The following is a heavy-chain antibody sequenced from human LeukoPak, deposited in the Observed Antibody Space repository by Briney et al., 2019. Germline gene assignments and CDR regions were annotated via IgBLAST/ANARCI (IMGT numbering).Heavy chain of an antibody. D-gene: IGHD4-17*01. J-gene: IGHJ3*01. CDR2: IGGRGDNI. CDR3: AKDPNGDYIGAFDF. Sequence: GGSLRLSCAASGLLFSNYAMIWVRQAPGKGLEWVSAIGGRGDNIHYAESVKGRFTISRDNSKNTLFLQMNNLRADDTAVYYCAKDPNGDYIGAFDFWGQGTLVSVSS. V-gene: IGHV3-23*01. CDR1: GLLFSNYA.